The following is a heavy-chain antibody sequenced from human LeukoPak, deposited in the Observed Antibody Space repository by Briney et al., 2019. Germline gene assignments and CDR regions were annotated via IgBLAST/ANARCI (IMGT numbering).Heavy chain of an antibody. V-gene: IGHV4-34*01. CDR1: GGSFSGYY. Sequence: PSETLSLTCAVYGGSFSGYYWSWIRQPPGKGLEWIGEINHSGSTNYNPSLKSRVTISVDTSKNQFSLKLSSVTAADTAVYYCARLRYYYGSGSYYPDYWGQGTLVTVSS. CDR3: ARLRYYYGSGSYYPDY. CDR2: INHSGST. J-gene: IGHJ4*02. D-gene: IGHD3-10*01.